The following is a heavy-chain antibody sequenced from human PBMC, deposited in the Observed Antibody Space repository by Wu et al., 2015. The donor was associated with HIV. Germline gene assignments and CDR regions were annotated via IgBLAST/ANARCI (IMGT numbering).Heavy chain of an antibody. V-gene: IGHV1-46*01. CDR3: ARDPYSSRGYYYYGMDV. J-gene: IGHJ6*02. D-gene: IGHD6-13*01. CDR2: INPSGGST. CDR1: GYTFTSYY. Sequence: QVQLVQSGAEVKKPGASVKVSCKASGYTFTSYYMHWVRQAPGQGLEWMGIINPSGGSTSYAQKFQGRVTMTRDTSTSTVYMELSSLRSEDTAVYYCARDPYSSRGYYYYGMDVWGQGTNGHRXL.